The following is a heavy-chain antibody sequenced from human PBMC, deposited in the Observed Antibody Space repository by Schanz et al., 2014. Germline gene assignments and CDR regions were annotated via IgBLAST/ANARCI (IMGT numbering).Heavy chain of an antibody. Sequence: QGQLVESGGGVVQPGRSLRLSCAASGFTFSSYGMHWVRQAPGKGLEWVAIIWYDGSNKYYADSVKGRFTISRDNSKNTVYLQMNSLRTEDTAVYYCAKAYSSGWYDLDYWGQGTLVTVSS. CDR3: AKAYSSGWYDLDY. CDR2: IWYDGSNK. D-gene: IGHD6-19*01. CDR1: GFTFSSYG. V-gene: IGHV3-33*06. J-gene: IGHJ4*02.